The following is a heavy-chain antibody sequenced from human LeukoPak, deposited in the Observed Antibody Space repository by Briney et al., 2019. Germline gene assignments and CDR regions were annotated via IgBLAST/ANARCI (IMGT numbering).Heavy chain of an antibody. CDR3: ARVAGYSYGRLGDFDH. CDR1: GASFSGYY. V-gene: IGHV4-34*01. Sequence: PSETLSPACAVYGASFSGYYWSWIRQPPGKGLEWIGEINHSGSTNYNPSLKSRVTISVDTSKNQFSLKLSSVTAADTAVYYCARVAGYSYGRLGDFDHWGRGTLVTVSS. D-gene: IGHD5-18*01. CDR2: INHSGST. J-gene: IGHJ2*01.